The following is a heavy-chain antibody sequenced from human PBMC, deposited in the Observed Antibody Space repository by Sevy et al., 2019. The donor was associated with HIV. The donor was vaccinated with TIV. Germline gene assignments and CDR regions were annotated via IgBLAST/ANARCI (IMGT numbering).Heavy chain of an antibody. CDR1: GGTISRDG. J-gene: IGHJ4*02. CDR3: ARGGGSGWYYFDS. V-gene: IGHV1-69*13. CDR2: IISFFDMT. Sequence: ASVKVSCKASGGTISRDGISWVRQAPGQGLEWMGGIISFFDMTNYALKFQGRVTISADESTGTVYMELSSLRFEDTAVYYCARGGGSGWYYFDSWGQGTLVTVSS. D-gene: IGHD6-19*01.